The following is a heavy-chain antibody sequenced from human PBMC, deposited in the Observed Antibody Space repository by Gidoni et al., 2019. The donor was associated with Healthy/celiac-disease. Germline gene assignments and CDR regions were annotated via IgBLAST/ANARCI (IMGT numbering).Heavy chain of an antibody. CDR1: GFTFSSYA. CDR3: AKLLGDYGDYGLDY. J-gene: IGHJ4*02. V-gene: IGHV3-23*01. D-gene: IGHD4-17*01. CDR2: ISGSGGST. Sequence: EVQLLESGGGLVQPGGSLSLSCAASGFTFSSYAMSWVRPAPGKGLEWVSAISGSGGSTYYADSVKGRFTISRDNSKNTLYLQMNSLRAEDTAVYYCAKLLGDYGDYGLDYWGQGTLVTVSS.